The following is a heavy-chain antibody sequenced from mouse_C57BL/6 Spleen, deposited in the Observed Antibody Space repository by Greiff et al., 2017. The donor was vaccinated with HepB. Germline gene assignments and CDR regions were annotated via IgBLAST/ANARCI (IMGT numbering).Heavy chain of an antibody. Sequence: EVMLVESGGGLVQPGGSLSLSCAASGFTFTDYYMSWVRQPPGKALEWLGFIRNKANGYTTEYSASVKGRFTISRDNSQSILYLQMNALRAEDSATYYCARSHLDSFEAWFAYWGQGTLVTVSA. J-gene: IGHJ3*01. D-gene: IGHD3-2*01. CDR2: IRNKANGYTT. CDR1: GFTFTDYY. V-gene: IGHV7-3*01. CDR3: ARSHLDSFEAWFAY.